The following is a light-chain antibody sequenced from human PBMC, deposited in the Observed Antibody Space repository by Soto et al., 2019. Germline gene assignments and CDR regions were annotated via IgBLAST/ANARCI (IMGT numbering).Light chain of an antibody. Sequence: DIQMTQSPSSLSASIGDRVTLTCRASQAISNYLNWYQQKSGRAPELLVYAASNLQSGVPSRFTGSGSGTHFTLTISGLEPADFATYFCQQSYNTPITFGQGTRLEIK. CDR1: QAISNY. CDR2: AAS. J-gene: IGKJ5*01. CDR3: QQSYNTPIT. V-gene: IGKV1-39*01.